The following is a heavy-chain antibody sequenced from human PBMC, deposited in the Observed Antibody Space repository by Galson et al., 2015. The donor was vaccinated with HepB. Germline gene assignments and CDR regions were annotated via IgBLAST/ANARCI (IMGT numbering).Heavy chain of an antibody. CDR3: TRVAHLGRGMNV. Sequence: CAISGDSVSRDTVGWNWIRQSPSRGLEWLGRTYYRSKWYSDYAISVKSRIIINADSSTNQFFLQLNSVIPEDTAVYYCTRVAHLGRGMNVGGQGTTVTVSS. J-gene: IGHJ6*02. V-gene: IGHV6-1*01. CDR1: GDSVSRDTVG. D-gene: IGHD3-10*01. CDR2: TYYRSKWYS.